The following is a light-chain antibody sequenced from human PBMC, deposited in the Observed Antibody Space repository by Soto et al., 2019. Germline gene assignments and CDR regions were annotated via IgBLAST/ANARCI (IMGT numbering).Light chain of an antibody. V-gene: IGKV1-5*03. J-gene: IGKJ2*01. CDR3: QQYNSYWYT. CDR1: QSISNW. Sequence: DIQITQSPSTLSASVGDRVTITCRASQSISNWLAWYQQKPGKAPKLLIYKASTLESGVPSRFSGSGSGTEFTLTISSLQPDDFATYFCQQYNSYWYTFGQGTKLDIK. CDR2: KAS.